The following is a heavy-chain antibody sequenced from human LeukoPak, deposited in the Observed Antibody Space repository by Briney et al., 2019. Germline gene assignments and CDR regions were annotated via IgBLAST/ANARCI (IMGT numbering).Heavy chain of an antibody. CDR3: ARDVRGPHDF. D-gene: IGHD3-10*01. CDR2: IDPDGNT. V-gene: IGHV3-74*01. CDR1: GFTLSNSW. Sequence: PGGSLRLSCAASGFTLSNSWMHWVRQAPGKGLVWVSRIDPDGNTDYADSVKDRYTLSRDNAKNTLYLQMNSLRAEDSAVYRCARDVRGPHDFWGQGTLVIVSS. J-gene: IGHJ4*02.